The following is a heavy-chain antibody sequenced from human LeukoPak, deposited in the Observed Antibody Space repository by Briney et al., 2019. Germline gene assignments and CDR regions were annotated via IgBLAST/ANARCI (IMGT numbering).Heavy chain of an antibody. V-gene: IGHV4-59*01. J-gene: IGHJ4*02. CDR1: GGSISSYY. Sequence: SETLSLTCTVSGGSISSYYWSWIRQPPGKGLEWIGYIYYSGSTNYNPSLKSRVTISVDTSKNQFSLKLSSVTAADTAVYYCARGELSLWFDYWGQGTLVTVSS. CDR3: ARGELSLWFDY. D-gene: IGHD3-16*02. CDR2: IYYSGST.